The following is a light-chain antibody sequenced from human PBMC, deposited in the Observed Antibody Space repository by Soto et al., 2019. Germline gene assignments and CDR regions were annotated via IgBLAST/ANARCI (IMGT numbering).Light chain of an antibody. J-gene: IGKJ1*01. CDR3: QQYGSSRWT. CDR2: GAS. Sequence: EIVLTQSPGTLSLSPGERATLSCRASQSVSSIYLAWYQQKPGQAPRLLIYGASSRATGIPDRFSGSGSGTDFTLTISRLGPEDFSVYSCQQYGSSRWTFGQGTKVEI. CDR1: QSVSSIY. V-gene: IGKV3-20*01.